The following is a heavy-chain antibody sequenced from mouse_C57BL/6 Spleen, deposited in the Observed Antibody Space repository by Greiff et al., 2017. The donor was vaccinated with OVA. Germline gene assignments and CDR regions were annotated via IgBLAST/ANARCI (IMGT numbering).Heavy chain of an antibody. CDR3: ARCGYYGSSAWFAY. J-gene: IGHJ3*01. CDR2: IDPSDSDT. CDR1: GYTFTSYW. D-gene: IGHD1-1*01. Sequence: QVQLQQPGAELVKPGASVKLSCKASGYTFTSYWMQWVKQRPGQGLEWIGEIDPSDSDTNYNQKFKGKATLTVDTSSSTAYMQLSSLTSEDSAVYYCARCGYYGSSAWFAYWGQGTLVTVSA. V-gene: IGHV1-50*01.